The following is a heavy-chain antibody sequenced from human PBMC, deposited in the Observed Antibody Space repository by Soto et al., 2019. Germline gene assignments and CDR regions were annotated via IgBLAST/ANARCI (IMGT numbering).Heavy chain of an antibody. D-gene: IGHD5-18*01. CDR3: ARGDTAIDY. V-gene: IGHV3-33*01. CDR1: GFTFSSYG. Sequence: QVQLVESGGGVVQPGRSLRLSCAASGFTFSSYGMHWVRQAPAKGLEWVAVIWYDGSNKYYADSVKGRFTISRDNSKNTLYLQMNSLRAEDTAVYYCARGDTAIDYWGQGTLVTVSS. J-gene: IGHJ4*02. CDR2: IWYDGSNK.